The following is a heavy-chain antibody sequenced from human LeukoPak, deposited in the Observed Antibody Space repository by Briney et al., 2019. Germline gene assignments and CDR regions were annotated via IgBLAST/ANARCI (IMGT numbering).Heavy chain of an antibody. V-gene: IGHV4-39*07. CDR2: IYYSGST. D-gene: IGHD3-10*01. CDR1: GGSISSSSYY. CDR3: ATSRGGGRWWYFDL. Sequence: PSETLSLTCTVSGGSISSSSYYWGWIRQPPGKGLEWIGSIYYSGSTYYNPSLKSRVTISVDTSKNQFSLKLSSVTAADTAVYYCATSRGGGRWWYFDLWGRGTLVTVSS. J-gene: IGHJ2*01.